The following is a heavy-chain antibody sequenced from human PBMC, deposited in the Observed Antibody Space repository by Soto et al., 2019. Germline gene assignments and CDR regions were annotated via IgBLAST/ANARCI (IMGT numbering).Heavy chain of an antibody. Sequence: GGSLRLSCAASGFTLSYYYMSWIRQSPGKGLEWVSYISSSGSTIYYADSVKGRFTISRDNAKNSLYLQMNSLRAEDTAVYYCASKQPVLGDGFDIWGQGTMVTVSS. CDR3: ASKQPVLGDGFDI. D-gene: IGHD6-13*01. V-gene: IGHV3-11*01. J-gene: IGHJ3*02. CDR1: GFTLSYYY. CDR2: ISSSGSTI.